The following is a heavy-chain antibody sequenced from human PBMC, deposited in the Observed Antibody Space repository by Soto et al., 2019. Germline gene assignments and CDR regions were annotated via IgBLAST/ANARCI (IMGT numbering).Heavy chain of an antibody. J-gene: IGHJ5*02. D-gene: IGHD6-13*01. CDR3: ARVGRVPAAGHKYNWFDP. CDR2: IYYSGST. Sequence: SETLSLTCTVSGGSISSYYWSWIRQPPGKGLEWIGYIYYSGSTNYNPSLKSRVTISVDTSKNQFSLKLSSVTAADTAVYYCARVGRVPAAGHKYNWFDPWGQGTLVTVSS. CDR1: GGSISSYY. V-gene: IGHV4-59*01.